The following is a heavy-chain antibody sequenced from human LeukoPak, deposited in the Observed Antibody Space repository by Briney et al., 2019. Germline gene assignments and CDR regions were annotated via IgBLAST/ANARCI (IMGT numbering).Heavy chain of an antibody. J-gene: IGHJ5*02. V-gene: IGHV3-23*01. D-gene: IGHD2-2*01. CDR3: AKEIVVVPAATTDNWFDP. CDR2: ISGSGGST. Sequence: GGSLRLSCAASGFTFSSYAMSWVRQAPGKGLEWVSAISGSGGSTYYADSVKGLFTISRDNSKNTLYLQMNSLRAEDTAVYYCAKEIVVVPAATTDNWFDPWGQGTLVTVSS. CDR1: GFTFSSYA.